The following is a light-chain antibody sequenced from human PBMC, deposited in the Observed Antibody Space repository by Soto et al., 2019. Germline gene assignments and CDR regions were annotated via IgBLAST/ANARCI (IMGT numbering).Light chain of an antibody. Sequence: QSVLTQPPSVSGAPGQRVTISCTGSRSNIEAGYDVHWYQQLPGTAPNLLIYGNSNRPSGVPDRFSGSKSCTSASLAITGLQAEDEADYYCQSYDSSLSGYVFGTGTKVTVL. J-gene: IGLJ1*01. CDR3: QSYDSSLSGYV. CDR1: RSNIEAGYD. CDR2: GNS. V-gene: IGLV1-40*01.